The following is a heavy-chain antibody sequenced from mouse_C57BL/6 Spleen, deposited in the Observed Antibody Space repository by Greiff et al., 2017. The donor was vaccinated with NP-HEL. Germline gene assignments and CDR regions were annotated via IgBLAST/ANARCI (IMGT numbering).Heavy chain of an antibody. D-gene: IGHD1-1*01. CDR2: IDPSDSYT. CDR3: ARRVYYGSSHWYFDV. J-gene: IGHJ1*03. V-gene: IGHV1-69*01. Sequence: QVQLQQSGAELVMPGASVKLSCKASGYTFTSYWMHWVKQRPGQGLEWIGEIDPSDSYTNYNQKFKGKSTLTVDKSSSTAYMQLSSLTSEDSAVYYCARRVYYGSSHWYFDVWGTGTTVTVSS. CDR1: GYTFTSYW.